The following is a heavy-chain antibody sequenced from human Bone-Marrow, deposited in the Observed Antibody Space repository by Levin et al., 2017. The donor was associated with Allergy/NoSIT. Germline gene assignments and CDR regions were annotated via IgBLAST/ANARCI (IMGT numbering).Heavy chain of an antibody. V-gene: IGHV1-18*01. CDR3: ARDSGYLWPYYHYMDA. J-gene: IGHJ6*03. CDR2: ISGYNGYT. CDR1: GYSFGSHG. Sequence: GESLKISCKASGYSFGSHGISWVRQAPGQGLEWLGWISGYNGYTEYAQEFQGRITMTTDTSTSTVYMELKSLKSDDTAVYYCARDSGYLWPYYHYMDAWGKGTTVTVSS. D-gene: IGHD5-18*01.